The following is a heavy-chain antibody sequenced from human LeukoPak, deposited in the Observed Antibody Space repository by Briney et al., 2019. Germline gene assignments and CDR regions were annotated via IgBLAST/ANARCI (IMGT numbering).Heavy chain of an antibody. CDR1: GDSVSSNSAA. V-gene: IGHV6-1*01. J-gene: IGHJ5*02. Sequence: SQTLSLTCAISGDSVSSNSAAWNWIRQSPSRGLEWLGRTYYRSKWYNDYAVSVKSRITINPDTSKNQFSLQLNSVTPEDTAVYYCARVIESYSSGWYSRGGWFDPWGQGTLVTVSS. D-gene: IGHD6-19*01. CDR2: TYYRSKWYN. CDR3: ARVIESYSSGWYSRGGWFDP.